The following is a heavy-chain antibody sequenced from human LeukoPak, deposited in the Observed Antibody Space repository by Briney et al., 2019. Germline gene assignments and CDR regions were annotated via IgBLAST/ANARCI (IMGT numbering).Heavy chain of an antibody. V-gene: IGHV6-1*01. CDR2: TYQRSKWYN. CDR1: GDSVSINSAA. CDR3: ARSPSPYSSGWYFDY. Sequence: SQTLSLTCAISGDSVSINSAAWNWIRQSPSRGLEWLGRTYQRSKWYNDYAVSVKSRITINPDISKNQFSLQLNPVTPEDTAVYYCARSPSPYSSGWYFDYWGQGTLVTVSS. D-gene: IGHD6-19*01. J-gene: IGHJ4*02.